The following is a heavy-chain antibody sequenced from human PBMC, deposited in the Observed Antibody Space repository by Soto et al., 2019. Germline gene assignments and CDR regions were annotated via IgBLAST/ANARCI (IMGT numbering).Heavy chain of an antibody. CDR2: IYYSGST. Sequence: QVQLQESGPGLVKPSETLSLTCTVSGGSISSYYWSWIRQPPGKGLEWIGYIYYSGSTNYNPSLKRRVTISIDTSKNQFSLKLSSVTAADTAVYYCARRGSSWGYYYYGMDVWGQGTTVTVSS. D-gene: IGHD6-13*01. CDR3: ARRGSSWGYYYYGMDV. J-gene: IGHJ6*02. CDR1: GGSISSYY. V-gene: IGHV4-59*01.